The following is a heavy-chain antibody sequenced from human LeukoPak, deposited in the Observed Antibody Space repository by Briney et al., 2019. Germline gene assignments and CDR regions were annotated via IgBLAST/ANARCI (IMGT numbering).Heavy chain of an antibody. CDR2: INHSGST. J-gene: IGHJ5*02. V-gene: IGHV4-34*01. Sequence: SETLSLTCAVYGGSFSGYYWSWIRQPPGKGLEWIGEINHSGSTNYNPSLKSRATISVDTSKNQFSLKLSSVTAADTAVYYCARGRQQLLTWGQGTLVTVSS. CDR1: GGSFSGYY. CDR3: ARGRQQLLT. D-gene: IGHD6-13*01.